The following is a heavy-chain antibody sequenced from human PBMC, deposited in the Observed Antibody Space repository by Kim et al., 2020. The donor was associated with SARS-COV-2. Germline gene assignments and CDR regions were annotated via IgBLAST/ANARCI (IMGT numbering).Heavy chain of an antibody. Sequence: ASVKGRFTISRDNSKNTLYLQMNSLRAEDTAVYYCARDCDSSSLGGGFDPWGQGTLVTVSS. J-gene: IGHJ5*02. V-gene: IGHV3-30*01. CDR3: ARDCDSSSLGGGFDP. D-gene: IGHD6-6*01.